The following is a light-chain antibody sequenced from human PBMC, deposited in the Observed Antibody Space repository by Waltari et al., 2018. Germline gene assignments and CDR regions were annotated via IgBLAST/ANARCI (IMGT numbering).Light chain of an antibody. CDR1: SSNIGVNS. CDR3: ATGDDTFNGPV. Sequence: QSVLTQPPSVSGTPGQRVTISCSGTSSNIGVNSVTWYHQLPGAAPQLLIYKNDQRPSGDPARFSGSRSGTSASLAISGLQSEDEADFYCATGDDTFNGPVFGGGTKLTVL. CDR2: KND. V-gene: IGLV1-44*01. J-gene: IGLJ3*02.